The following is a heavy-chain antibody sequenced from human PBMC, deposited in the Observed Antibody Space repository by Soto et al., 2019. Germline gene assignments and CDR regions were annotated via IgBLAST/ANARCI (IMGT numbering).Heavy chain of an antibody. V-gene: IGHV4-39*02. CDR2: IHYSGTT. D-gene: IGHD3-10*01. Sequence: SETLSLTCTVSGASVSSSSNYWGWIRQPPGKGLEWIGSIHYSGTTYYNPSLKSRVTISVDTSKNHLSLKLSSVIAADTAVYYCARGPFIKGRDYYYYGMDVWGQGTTDTGSS. CDR1: GASVSSSSNY. CDR3: ARGPFIKGRDYYYYGMDV. J-gene: IGHJ6*02.